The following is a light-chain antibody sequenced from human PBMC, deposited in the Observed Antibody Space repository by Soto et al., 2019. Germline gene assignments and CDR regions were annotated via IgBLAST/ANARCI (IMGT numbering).Light chain of an antibody. CDR1: QSVRSTD. CDR3: QQYGSSPLT. CDR2: DAS. J-gene: IGKJ4*01. V-gene: IGKV3D-20*01. Sequence: EIVLTQSPVTLSLSPGERATLSCGASQSVRSTDLAWYQQKPVLAPRLLIYDASSRATGIPDRFSGSGSGIVFTRTIRRLVAEDFAVYYCQQYGSSPLTFGRGTKVEIK.